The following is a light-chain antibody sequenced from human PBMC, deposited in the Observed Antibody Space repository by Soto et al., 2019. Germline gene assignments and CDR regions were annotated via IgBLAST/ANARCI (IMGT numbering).Light chain of an antibody. Sequence: IVLTQSPGTLSLSPGERATLSCRASQSVTSNYLAWYQQKPGQAPSLLIFGASIRATGIPDRFSGSGSGTDFTLTINRLGPEDFAVYYCQQYNNWTPWTLGQGTKVDIK. J-gene: IGKJ1*01. V-gene: IGKV3-20*01. CDR3: QQYNNWTPWT. CDR2: GAS. CDR1: QSVTSNY.